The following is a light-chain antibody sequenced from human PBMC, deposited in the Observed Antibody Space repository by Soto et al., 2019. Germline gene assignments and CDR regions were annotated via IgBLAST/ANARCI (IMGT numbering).Light chain of an antibody. CDR2: TAS. J-gene: IGKJ4*01. V-gene: IGKV1-9*01. CDR3: QQLKSYPLP. CDR1: QGVDRN. Sequence: DIQLTQSPSFLSASVGDRVTITCRASQGVDRNLAWYQQIPGKAPKVLIYTASTLQSGVPSRFSGSGSGTEFTLTIISLQPEDFATYYCQQLKSYPLPFGGGTKVEIK.